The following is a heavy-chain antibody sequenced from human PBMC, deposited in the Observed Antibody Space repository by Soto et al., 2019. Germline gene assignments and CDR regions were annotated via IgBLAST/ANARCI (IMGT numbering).Heavy chain of an antibody. J-gene: IGHJ5*02. CDR2: IVVGSGNT. V-gene: IGHV1-58*01. Sequence: SVKVSCKASGFTFTSSAVQWVRQARGQRLEWIGWIVVGSGNTNYAQKFQERVTITRDMSTSTAYMELSSLRSEDTAVYYCAADVYYGSGSLNWFDPWGQGTLVTVSS. D-gene: IGHD3-10*01. CDR1: GFTFTSSA. CDR3: AADVYYGSGSLNWFDP.